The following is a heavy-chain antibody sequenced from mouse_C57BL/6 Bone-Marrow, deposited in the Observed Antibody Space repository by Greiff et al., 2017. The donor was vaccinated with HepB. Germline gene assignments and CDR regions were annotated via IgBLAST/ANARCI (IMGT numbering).Heavy chain of an antibody. CDR2: IDPENGDT. CDR1: GFNIKDDY. Sequence: EVQLVESGAELVRPGASVKLSCTASGFNIKDDYMHWVKQRPEQGLEWIGWIDPENGDTEYASKFQGKATITADTSSNTAYLQLSSLTSEDTAVYYCTTWLRLYAMDYWGQGTSVTVSS. J-gene: IGHJ4*01. V-gene: IGHV14-4*01. D-gene: IGHD2-2*01. CDR3: TTWLRLYAMDY.